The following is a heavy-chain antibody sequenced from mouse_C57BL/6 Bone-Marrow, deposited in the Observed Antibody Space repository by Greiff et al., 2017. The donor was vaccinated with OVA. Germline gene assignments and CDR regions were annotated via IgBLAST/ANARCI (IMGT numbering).Heavy chain of an antibody. D-gene: IGHD1-1*01. CDR1: GYSITSDY. J-gene: IGHJ4*01. V-gene: IGHV3-8*01. CDR2: ISYSGST. CDR3: ARYGSSPSYAMDY. Sequence: EVMLVESGPGLAKPSQTLYLTCSVTGYSITSDYWNWIRKFPGNKLEYMGYISYSGSTYYNPSLKSRISITRDTSKNQYYLQLNSVTTEDTATYYCARYGSSPSYAMDYWGQGTSVTVSS.